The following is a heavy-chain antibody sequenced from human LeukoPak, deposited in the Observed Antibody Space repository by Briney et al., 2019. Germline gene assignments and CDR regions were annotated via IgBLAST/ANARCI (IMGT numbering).Heavy chain of an antibody. D-gene: IGHD3-22*01. J-gene: IGHJ4*02. CDR2: ISWNSGSI. V-gene: IGHV3-9*01. Sequence: QPGRSLRLSCAASGFTFDDYAMHWVRHAPGKGLEWVSGISWNSGSINYADSVKGRFTISRDNAKNSLYLQMNSLRAEDTALYYCAKDMGWYYYDSSGSKGFDYWGQGTLVTVSS. CDR3: AKDMGWYYYDSSGSKGFDY. CDR1: GFTFDDYA.